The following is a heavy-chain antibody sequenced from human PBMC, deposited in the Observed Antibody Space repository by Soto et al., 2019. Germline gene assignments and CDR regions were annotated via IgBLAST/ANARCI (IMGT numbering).Heavy chain of an antibody. CDR1: GDSISNLDYF. Sequence: SETLSLTCSVSGDSISNLDYFWAWVRQPPGQALEYIGYIYKSATTYYNPSFESRVAISVDTSKIQFSLNVTSVTAADTAVYFCARGRYCLTGRCFPNWFDSWGQGALVTVSS. D-gene: IGHD7-27*01. V-gene: IGHV4-30-4*01. CDR2: IYKSATT. J-gene: IGHJ5*01. CDR3: ARGRYCLTGRCFPNWFDS.